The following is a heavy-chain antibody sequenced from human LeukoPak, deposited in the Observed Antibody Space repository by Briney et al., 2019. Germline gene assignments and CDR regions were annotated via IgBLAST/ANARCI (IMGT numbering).Heavy chain of an antibody. V-gene: IGHV4-39*01. J-gene: IGHJ1*01. Sequence: SETLSLTCTVSVGSISSSSYYGGWIRQPPGKGLERIGSYYSGSTYYNQTLKSRVTISVDTSKTQFSLKLSSVTAADTAVYYCARHRNIAAAGFQHWGQGTLVTVSS. CDR1: VGSISSSSYY. CDR2: YYSGST. CDR3: ARHRNIAAAGFQH. D-gene: IGHD6-13*01.